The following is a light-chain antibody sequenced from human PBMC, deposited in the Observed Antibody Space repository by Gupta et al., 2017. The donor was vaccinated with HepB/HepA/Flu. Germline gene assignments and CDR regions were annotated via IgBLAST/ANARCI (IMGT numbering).Light chain of an antibody. V-gene: IGKV3-15*01. CDR1: QSISSN. CDR3: QQYNKRRT. J-gene: IGKJ1*01. CDR2: GAS. Sequence: ATLSCRASQSISSNLAWYQQKAGQAPRLLIYGASIRATGIPARFSGTGSGTDFTLTISSLQSEDFAIYYCQQYNKRRTFGQGTRVEIK.